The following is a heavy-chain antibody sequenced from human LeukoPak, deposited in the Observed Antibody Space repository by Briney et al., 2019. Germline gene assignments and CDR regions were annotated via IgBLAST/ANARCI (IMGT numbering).Heavy chain of an antibody. CDR3: ARVRGRGLQGLYGMDV. D-gene: IGHD1-26*01. J-gene: IGHJ6*02. CDR1: GGSISSYY. Sequence: SETLSLTCTVSGGSISSYYWSWIRQPPGKGLEWIGYIYYSGSTNYNPSLKSRVTISVDTSKNQFSLKLSSVTAADTAVYYCARVRGRGLQGLYGMDVWGQGTTVTVSS. CDR2: IYYSGST. V-gene: IGHV4-59*01.